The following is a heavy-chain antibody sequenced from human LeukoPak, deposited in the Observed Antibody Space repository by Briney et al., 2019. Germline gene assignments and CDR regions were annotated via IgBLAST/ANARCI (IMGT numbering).Heavy chain of an antibody. V-gene: IGHV3-7*01. CDR2: IKVDGIDK. J-gene: IGHJ4*02. Sequence: GGSLRPSCAASGFTFSDYCMSWVRQAPGSGLEWVANIKVDGIDKYYVDSVKGRFTISRDNAKNSLYLRMNSLRAEETAVYYCVKTGGAFDYGGQGTLVTVSS. D-gene: IGHD3-16*01. CDR1: GFTFSDYC. CDR3: VKTGGAFDY.